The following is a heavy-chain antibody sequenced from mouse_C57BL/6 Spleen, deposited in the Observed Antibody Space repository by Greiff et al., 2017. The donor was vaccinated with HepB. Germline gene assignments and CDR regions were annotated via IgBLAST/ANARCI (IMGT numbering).Heavy chain of an antibody. J-gene: IGHJ4*01. V-gene: IGHV1-69*01. D-gene: IGHD2-5*01. CDR3: ARAYYSNFYAMDY. CDR2: IDPSDSYT. CDR1: GYTFTSYW. Sequence: QVQLQQPGAELVMPGASVKLSCKASGYTFTSYWMHWVKQRPGQGLEWIGEIDPSDSYTNYNQKFKGKSTLTVDKSSSTAYMQLSILTSEDSAVYYCARAYYSNFYAMDYWGQGTSVTVSS.